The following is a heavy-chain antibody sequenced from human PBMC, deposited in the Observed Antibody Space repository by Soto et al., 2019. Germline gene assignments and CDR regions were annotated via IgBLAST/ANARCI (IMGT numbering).Heavy chain of an antibody. CDR2: ISAYNGNT. J-gene: IGHJ5*02. V-gene: IGHV1-18*01. CDR3: ARGRGYRSSGYVVAGFDP. D-gene: IGHD6-13*01. CDR1: GYTFTSYG. Sequence: GASVKVSCKASGYTFTSYGISWVRQAPGQGLEWMGWISAYNGNTNYAQKLQGRVTMTTDTSTSTAYMEMRSLRSDDTAVYYWARGRGYRSSGYVVAGFDPWGQGPLVTVPS.